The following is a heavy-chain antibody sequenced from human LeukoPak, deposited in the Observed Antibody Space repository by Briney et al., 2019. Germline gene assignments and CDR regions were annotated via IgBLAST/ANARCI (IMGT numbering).Heavy chain of an antibody. V-gene: IGHV4-39*01. D-gene: IGHD3-22*01. CDR1: GGSISSSSYY. CDR2: IYYSGGT. Sequence: PSETLSLTCTVSGGSISSSSYYWGWIRQPPGKGLEWIGSIYYSGGTYYNPSLQSRVTISVDTSKNHFSLRLSSATAADTAVYYCARQSGEERSDYYYTINYYYYMDVWGTGTTVTVSS. J-gene: IGHJ6*03. CDR3: ARQSGEERSDYYYTINYYYYMDV.